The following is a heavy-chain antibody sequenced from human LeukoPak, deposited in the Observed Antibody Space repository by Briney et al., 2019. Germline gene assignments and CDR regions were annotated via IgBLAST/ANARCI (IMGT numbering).Heavy chain of an antibody. V-gene: IGHV1-69*06. CDR2: IIPIFGTA. CDR1: GGTFSSYA. D-gene: IGHD5-12*01. J-gene: IGHJ3*02. Sequence: GASVKVSCKASGGTFSSYAISWVRQAPGQGLEWMGGIIPIFGTANYAQKFQGRVTITADKSTSTAYMELRSLRSDDTAVYYCARGESGVVAVLGAFDIWGQGTMVTVSS. CDR3: ARGESGVVAVLGAFDI.